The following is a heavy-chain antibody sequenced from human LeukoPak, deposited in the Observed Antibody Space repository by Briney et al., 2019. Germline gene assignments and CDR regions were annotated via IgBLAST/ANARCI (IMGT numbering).Heavy chain of an antibody. CDR1: GFSFSSYW. V-gene: IGHV3-7*01. CDR2: INRDGSVK. CDR3: ARISGWSFDY. Sequence: GGSLRLSCAASGFSFSSYWMTWVRQGTGKGLEWVSNINRDGSVKHYMDSVKGRFTISRDNAKNSLYLQMNSLRAEDTAVYYCARISGWSFDYWGQGTLVTVSS. D-gene: IGHD6-19*01. J-gene: IGHJ4*02.